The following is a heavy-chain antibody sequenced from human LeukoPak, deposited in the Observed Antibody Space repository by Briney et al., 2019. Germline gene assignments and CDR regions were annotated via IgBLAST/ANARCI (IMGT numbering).Heavy chain of an antibody. J-gene: IGHJ5*02. CDR3: ARVPHFGDYGWFDP. CDR1: GGSIGSSAYY. Sequence: PSETLSLTCAVSGGSIGSSAYYWGWIRQPPGKGLEWIGYMYNSGSTNYNPSLKSRVTISIDTSKNQFSLKLSSVTAADTAVYYCARVPHFGDYGWFDPWGQGTLVTVSS. V-gene: IGHV4-61*08. CDR2: MYNSGST. D-gene: IGHD4-17*01.